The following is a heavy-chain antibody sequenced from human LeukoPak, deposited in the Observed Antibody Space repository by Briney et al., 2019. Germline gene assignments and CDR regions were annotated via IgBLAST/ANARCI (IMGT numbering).Heavy chain of an antibody. Sequence: PSEALSLTCTVSGGSISSSSYYWSWIRQPPGKGLEWIGYMYYSGSANYNPSLKSRVTISVDTSKNQFSLKMSSVTAADTAVYYCARHSRYCSGVSCYENFDYWGPGTLVTVSS. CDR2: MYYSGSA. CDR1: GGSISSSSYY. V-gene: IGHV4-61*05. J-gene: IGHJ4*02. CDR3: ARHSRYCSGVSCYENFDY. D-gene: IGHD2-15*01.